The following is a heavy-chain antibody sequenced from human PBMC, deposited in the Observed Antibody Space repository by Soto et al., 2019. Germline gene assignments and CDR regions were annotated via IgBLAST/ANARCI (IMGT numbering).Heavy chain of an antibody. Sequence: QVQLVQSGGEVKRPGASVKVSCKTSGYTFSNYGITWVRQAPGQPLEWLGWISLYSDGTNYAQKFQGRVSMTTDTSSPTAYMELTRLRSDDTSVYYFARVVSCAEAWFGPWGQGTLVTVSS. CDR3: ARVVSCAEAWFGP. CDR1: GYTFSNYG. V-gene: IGHV1-18*01. CDR2: ISLYSDGT. D-gene: IGHD2-2*01. J-gene: IGHJ5*02.